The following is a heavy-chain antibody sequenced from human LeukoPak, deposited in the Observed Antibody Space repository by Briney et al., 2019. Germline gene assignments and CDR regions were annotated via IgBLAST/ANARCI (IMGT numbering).Heavy chain of an antibody. CDR1: GFTFSTYG. V-gene: IGHV3-23*01. Sequence: GGPLRLSCEASGFTFSTYGMSWVRQAPGKGLEWVSAIGKSGGSTYYADSMKGRFTISRDNSKNTLYLQMNSLRAEDTAVYYCAKMLAAHDAFDIWGQGTMVTVSS. CDR2: IGKSGGST. CDR3: AKMLAAHDAFDI. J-gene: IGHJ3*02. D-gene: IGHD2-8*01.